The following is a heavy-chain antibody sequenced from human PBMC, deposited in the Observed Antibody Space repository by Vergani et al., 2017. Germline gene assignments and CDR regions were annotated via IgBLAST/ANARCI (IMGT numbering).Heavy chain of an antibody. CDR3: ARHTTYTDS. D-gene: IGHD1-1*01. V-gene: IGHV5-51*01. Sequence: EVELVQSGPEMRKPGESLKISCNRSEYSFGNYWIGWVRQMPGKGLEWRGIIYPADSDTRYSPSFQGQVTISADKSISTAFLQWDSLKASDTALYYCARHTTYTDSWGQGTLVTVSS. J-gene: IGHJ4*02. CDR2: IYPADSDT. CDR1: EYSFGNYW.